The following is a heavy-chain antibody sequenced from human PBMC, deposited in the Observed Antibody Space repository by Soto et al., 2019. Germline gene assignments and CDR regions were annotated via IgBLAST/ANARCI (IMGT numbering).Heavy chain of an antibody. CDR3: VRERAYCSGGSCYSESFDY. CDR2: IYYSGST. J-gene: IGHJ4*02. D-gene: IGHD2-15*01. V-gene: IGHV4-31*03. CDR1: GGSISSCGYY. Sequence: PSETLSLTCTVSGGSISSCGYYWSWIRQHPGKGLEWIGYIYYSGSTYYNPSLKSRVTISVDTSKNQFSLKLSSVTAADTAVYYCVRERAYCSGGSCYSESFDYWGQGTLVTVSS.